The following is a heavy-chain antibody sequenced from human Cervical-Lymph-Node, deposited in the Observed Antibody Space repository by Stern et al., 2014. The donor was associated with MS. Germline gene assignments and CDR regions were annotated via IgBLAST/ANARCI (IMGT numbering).Heavy chain of an antibody. CDR1: GYTFTSYY. CDR2: ITPSGGST. J-gene: IGHJ1*01. D-gene: IGHD2-15*01. CDR3: ARDYCSGGSCYLAVQH. V-gene: IGHV1-46*01. Sequence: VQLLQSGAEVKKPGASVKVSCKASGYTFTSYYMHWVRQAPGQGLEWMGIITPSGGSTSYAQKFQAIVTMTRDTSTSTVYMELSSLRSEDTAVYYCARDYCSGGSCYLAVQHWGQGTLVTVSS.